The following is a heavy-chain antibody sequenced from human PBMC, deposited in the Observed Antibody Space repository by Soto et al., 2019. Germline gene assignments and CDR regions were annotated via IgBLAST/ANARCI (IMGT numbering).Heavy chain of an antibody. D-gene: IGHD2-2*02. Sequence: ASVKVSCKASGYTFTSYDMHWVRQAPGQRLEWMGWINAGNGNTKYSQKFQGRVTITRDTSASTAYMELSSLRSEDTAVYYCARRVEYCSITSCYMPLDYWGQGTLVPVSS. CDR2: INAGNGNT. CDR1: GYTFTSYD. J-gene: IGHJ4*02. CDR3: ARRVEYCSITSCYMPLDY. V-gene: IGHV1-3*01.